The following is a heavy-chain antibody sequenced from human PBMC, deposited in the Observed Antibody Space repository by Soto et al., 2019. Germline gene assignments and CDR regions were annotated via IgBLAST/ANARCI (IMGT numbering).Heavy chain of an antibody. D-gene: IGHD3-10*01. CDR3: VRPQAKELGTIRGAFDI. Sequence: GESLKISCKGSGDAFTSHWIAWVRQMPGKGLELMGLIYPADSDTRYSPSFEGQVSISVDKSISTAYLQWSSLKASDTAMYYCVRPQAKELGTIRGAFDIWGQGTKVTVSS. V-gene: IGHV5-51*01. CDR2: IYPADSDT. J-gene: IGHJ3*02. CDR1: GDAFTSHW.